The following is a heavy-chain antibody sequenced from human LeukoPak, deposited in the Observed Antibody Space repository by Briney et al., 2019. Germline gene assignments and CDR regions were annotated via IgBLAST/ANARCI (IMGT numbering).Heavy chain of an antibody. V-gene: IGHV1-69*05. CDR2: IIPIFGTT. D-gene: IGHD2-21*01. CDR3: ARAASYCGGDCYLGQH. CDR1: GYTFTSYA. J-gene: IGHJ1*01. Sequence: ASAKVSCKASGYTFTSYAMNWVRQAPGQGLEWMGGIIPIFGTTNYAQKFQGRVTITTDESTSTAYMELSSLRSDDTAVYYCARAASYCGGDCYLGQHWGQGTLVTVSS.